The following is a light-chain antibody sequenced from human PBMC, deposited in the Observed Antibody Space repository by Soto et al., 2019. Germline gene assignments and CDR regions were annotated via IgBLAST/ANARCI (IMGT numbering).Light chain of an antibody. Sequence: EIVLTQSPATLSLSPGERATLSCRASQSVLTYLGWYQQKPGQAPRLLIHDASNRATGIAARFSGSGSGTAFTRTISSLEPEDSAVYYRQQRSNLVSFGQGTRLEIK. CDR3: QQRSNLVS. V-gene: IGKV3-11*01. J-gene: IGKJ5*01. CDR2: DAS. CDR1: QSVLTY.